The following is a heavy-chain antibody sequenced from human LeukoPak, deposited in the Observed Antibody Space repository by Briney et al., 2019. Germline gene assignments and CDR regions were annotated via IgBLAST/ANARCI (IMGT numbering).Heavy chain of an antibody. D-gene: IGHD1-26*01. Sequence: ASVNVSCKASGYTFTSYYMHWVRQAPGQGLEWMGIINPSGGSPTYAQKFQGRVTMTRDTSTSTVYMELSSLRSEDTAVYYCAAVGATTSYYFDYWGQGTLVTVSS. V-gene: IGHV1-46*01. CDR3: AAVGATTSYYFDY. J-gene: IGHJ4*02. CDR1: GYTFTSYY. CDR2: INPSGGSP.